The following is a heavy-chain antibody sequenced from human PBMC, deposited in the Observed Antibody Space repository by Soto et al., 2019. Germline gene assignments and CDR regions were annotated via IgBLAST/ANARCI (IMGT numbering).Heavy chain of an antibody. D-gene: IGHD2-21*01. CDR2: ISAYNGNT. Sequence: ASVKVSCKASGYTFTSYGISWVRQAPGQGLEWMGWISAYNGNTNYAQKLQGRVTMTTDTSTSTAYMELRGLRSDDTAVYYCARDNTGIWTESSYYGMDVWGQGTTVTVSS. CDR1: GYTFTSYG. J-gene: IGHJ6*02. CDR3: ARDNTGIWTESSYYGMDV. V-gene: IGHV1-18*01.